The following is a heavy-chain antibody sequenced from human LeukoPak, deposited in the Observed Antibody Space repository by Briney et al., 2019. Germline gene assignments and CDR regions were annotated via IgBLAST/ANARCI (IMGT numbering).Heavy chain of an antibody. J-gene: IGHJ4*02. V-gene: IGHV1-69*06. CDR3: ASSTYYYDSSGYLRLFY. D-gene: IGHD3-22*01. CDR1: GGTFSSYA. CDR2: IIPIFGTA. Sequence: SVKVSCKASGGTFSSYAISWVRQAPGQGLEWMGGIIPIFGTANYAQKFQGRVTITADKSTSTAYMELSSLRSEDTAVYYCASSTYYYDSSGYLRLFYRGQGTLVTVSS.